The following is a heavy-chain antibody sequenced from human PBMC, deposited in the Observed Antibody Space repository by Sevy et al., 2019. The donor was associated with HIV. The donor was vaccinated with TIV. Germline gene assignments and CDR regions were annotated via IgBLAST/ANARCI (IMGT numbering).Heavy chain of an antibody. V-gene: IGHV1-46*02. CDR3: ARVYYYDYSGPGY. Sequence: ASVKVSCKASGYNLNNYYMHWVRQAPGQGLEWMGLINPSGVSTSYSQKFQGRVTMTRDTSTSTLHMELSSLRSEDTAVYYCARVYYYDYSGPGYWGQGTLVTVSS. CDR1: GYNLNNYY. CDR2: INPSGVST. D-gene: IGHD3-22*01. J-gene: IGHJ4*02.